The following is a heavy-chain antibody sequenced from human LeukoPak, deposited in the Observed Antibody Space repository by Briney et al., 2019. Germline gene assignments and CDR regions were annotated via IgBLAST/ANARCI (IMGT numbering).Heavy chain of an antibody. V-gene: IGHV3-21*01. CDR1: GFTLKNYS. D-gene: IGHD4-17*01. CDR2: ISSSSSYI. CDR3: ARENYGDYVGY. Sequence: GSLRPSRSAFGFTLKNYSMDWVRQAPGKGLEWVSSISSSSSYIYYADSVKGRFTISRDNAKNSLYLQMNSLRAEDTSVYYCARENYGDYVGYWGQGTLVTVSS. J-gene: IGHJ4*02.